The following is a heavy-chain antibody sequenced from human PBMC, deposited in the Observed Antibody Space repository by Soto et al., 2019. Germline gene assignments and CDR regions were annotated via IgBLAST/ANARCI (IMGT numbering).Heavy chain of an antibody. V-gene: IGHV4-30-4*01. CDR3: VRGTPTPFQH. CDR1: GGSISSGDYY. J-gene: IGHJ1*01. Sequence: QVQLQESGPGLVKPSQTLSLTCTVSGGSISSGDYYWSWIRQPPGKGLEWIGYIYYRGSTYYNPSLHSRAPRSVARSKDQSSRNPTSVTAPDTAVYYCVRGTPTPFQHWGEGTRVTVSS. D-gene: IGHD4-17*01. CDR2: IYYRGST.